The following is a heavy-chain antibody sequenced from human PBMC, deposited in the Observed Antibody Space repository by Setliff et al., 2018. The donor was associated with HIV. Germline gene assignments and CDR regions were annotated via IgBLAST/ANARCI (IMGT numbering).Heavy chain of an antibody. J-gene: IGHJ4*02. D-gene: IGHD3-9*01. CDR2: IYSGGST. V-gene: IGHV3-53*01. CDR1: GFTVSSNY. CDR3: ARGNDWLWHYFDY. Sequence: PSETLSLSCAASGFTVSSNYMSWVRQAPGKGLEWVSVIYSGGSTYYADSVKGRFTISRDNSKNTLYLQMNSLRAEDTAVYYCARGNDWLWHYFDYWGQGTLVTVSS.